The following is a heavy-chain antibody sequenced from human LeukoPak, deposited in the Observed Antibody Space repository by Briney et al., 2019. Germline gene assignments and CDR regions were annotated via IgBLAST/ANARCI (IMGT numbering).Heavy chain of an antibody. Sequence: PGGSLRLSCAASGFTVSSNYMSWVRQAPGKGLEWVSVIYSGGSTYYTDSVKGGFTISRDNSKNTLYLQMNSLRAEDTAVYYCASLYDSSGYYSTGWSYYFDYWGQGTLVTVS. CDR3: ASLYDSSGYYSTGWSYYFDY. D-gene: IGHD3-22*01. CDR1: GFTVSSNY. CDR2: IYSGGST. V-gene: IGHV3-66*02. J-gene: IGHJ4*02.